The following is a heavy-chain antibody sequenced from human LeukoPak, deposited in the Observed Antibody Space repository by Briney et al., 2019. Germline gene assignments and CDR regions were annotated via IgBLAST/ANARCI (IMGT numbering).Heavy chain of an antibody. J-gene: IGHJ4*02. D-gene: IGHD4-17*01. CDR1: GGSISSDDYY. V-gene: IGHV4-30-4*01. Sequence: PSETLSLTCTVSGGSISSDDYYWTWIRQPPGKGLEWIGYIYYSGSTYYNPSLKSRLTISVGTSKNQFSLKLSSVTAADTAVYYCTRRWDYGDKFYYDFWGQGTLVTVSS. CDR3: TRRWDYGDKFYYDF. CDR2: IYYSGST.